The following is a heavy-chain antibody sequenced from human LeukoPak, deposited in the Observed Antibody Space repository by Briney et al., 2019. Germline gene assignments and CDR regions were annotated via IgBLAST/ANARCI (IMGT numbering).Heavy chain of an antibody. CDR1: RLTFSTYS. D-gene: IGHD6-13*01. V-gene: IGHV3-48*02. CDR2: IISSSDTI. Sequence: GGSRRLASAVYRLTFSTYSMKWDSQAPGKGLEWDSYIISSSDTIHYADSVKGRFTISRDNAKNSQFLQMNSLTDEDTALYYCASSGAGLAGGRHYLDHWGQGSLVTVSS. CDR3: ASSGAGLAGGRHYLDH. J-gene: IGHJ4*02.